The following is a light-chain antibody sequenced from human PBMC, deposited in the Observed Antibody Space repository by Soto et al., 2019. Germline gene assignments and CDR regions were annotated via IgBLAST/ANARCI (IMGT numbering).Light chain of an antibody. CDR1: QSISSW. CDR2: DAS. Sequence: DIQMTQSPSTLSASVGDRVTITCRASQSISSWLAWYQQKPGKAPKLLIKDASSLESGVPSRFSGSGSGTEFTLTISSLQPDDFATYYCQQYNSYSTFGQGTKVDIK. J-gene: IGKJ1*01. CDR3: QQYNSYST. V-gene: IGKV1-5*01.